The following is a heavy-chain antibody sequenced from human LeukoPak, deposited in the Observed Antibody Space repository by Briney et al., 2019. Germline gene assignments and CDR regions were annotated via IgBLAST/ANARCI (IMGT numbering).Heavy chain of an antibody. D-gene: IGHD5/OR15-5a*01. Sequence: SETLSLTCTVSGGSISSYYWSWIRRPPGKGLEWIGYIYYSGSTNYNPSLKSRVTISVDTSKNQFSLKLSSVTAADTAVYYCAREGLVSDAFDIWGQGTMVTVSS. CDR1: GGSISSYY. CDR3: AREGLVSDAFDI. J-gene: IGHJ3*02. CDR2: IYYSGST. V-gene: IGHV4-59*01.